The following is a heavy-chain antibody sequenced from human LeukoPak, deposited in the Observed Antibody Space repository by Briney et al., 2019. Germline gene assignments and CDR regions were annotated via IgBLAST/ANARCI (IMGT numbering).Heavy chain of an antibody. CDR3: ARGRAAAATGWFDP. CDR1: GYTFTSYG. J-gene: IGHJ5*02. V-gene: IGHV1-18*04. D-gene: IGHD6-13*01. Sequence: ASVKVSCKASGYTFTSYGISWVRQAPGQGLEWMGWISAYNGYTNYAQKLQGRVTMTTDTSTSTAYMELRSLRSDDTAVYYCARGRAAAATGWFDPWGQGTLVTVSS. CDR2: ISAYNGYT.